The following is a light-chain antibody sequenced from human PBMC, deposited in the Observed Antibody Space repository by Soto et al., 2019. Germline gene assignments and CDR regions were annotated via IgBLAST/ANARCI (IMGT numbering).Light chain of an antibody. V-gene: IGLV2-8*01. CDR1: SSDVGGYSF. Sequence: QSALTQPPSASGSPGQSVTISCTGTSSDVGGYSFVSWYQQHPGKAPKLMIYEVSKRPSGVPDRFSGSKSGSTASLTVSGLQAEDEADYYCSSYAGGNNVVFGGGTKLTVL. CDR2: EVS. J-gene: IGLJ2*01. CDR3: SSYAGGNNVV.